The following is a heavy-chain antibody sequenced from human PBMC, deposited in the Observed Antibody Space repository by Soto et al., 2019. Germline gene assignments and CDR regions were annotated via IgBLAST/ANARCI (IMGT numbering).Heavy chain of an antibody. CDR3: ARVDYYDSSGYYGY. D-gene: IGHD3-22*01. CDR2: ISGYNGNT. J-gene: IGHJ4*02. V-gene: IGHV1-18*04. CDR1: GYTFTIYG. Sequence: QVQLVQSGAEVKKPGASVKVSCKASGYTFTIYGISCVRQAPGQGLEWMGWISGYNGNTDYAQNLQDRVTLTTDASTSSVYMELRRLRSDDTAVYYCARVDYYDSSGYYGYWGQGTLITVSS.